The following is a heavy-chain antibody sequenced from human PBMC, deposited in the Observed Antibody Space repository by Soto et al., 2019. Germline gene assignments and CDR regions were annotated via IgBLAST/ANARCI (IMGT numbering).Heavy chain of an antibody. D-gene: IGHD3-10*02. V-gene: IGHV3-30*18. J-gene: IGHJ4*02. Sequence: QVQLVESGGGVVQPGRSLRLSCAASGFTFYNYGMHWVRQAPGKGLEWLAFISYDGSKKYYADSVKGRFTISRDDSKTTVYVQLNSLRAEDTALYYCAKPYYDRGGYFEYWGQGSLVTVSS. CDR2: ISYDGSKK. CDR3: AKPYYDRGGYFEY. CDR1: GFTFYNYG.